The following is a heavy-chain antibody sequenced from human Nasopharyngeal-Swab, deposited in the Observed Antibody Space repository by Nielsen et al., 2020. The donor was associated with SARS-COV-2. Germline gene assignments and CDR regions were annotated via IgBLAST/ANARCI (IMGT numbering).Heavy chain of an antibody. J-gene: IGHJ6*02. CDR1: GFTVSSYY. CDR2: ISSSSSYI. V-gene: IGHV3-21*01. CDR3: ARGGYCSSTSCDTYYYYGMDV. Sequence: GESLKISCAASGFTVSSYYITWVRQAPGKGLEWVSSISSSSSYIYYADSVKGRFTISRDNAKNSLYLQMNSLRGEDTAVYYCARGGYCSSTSCDTYYYYGMDVWGQGTTVTVSS. D-gene: IGHD2-2*02.